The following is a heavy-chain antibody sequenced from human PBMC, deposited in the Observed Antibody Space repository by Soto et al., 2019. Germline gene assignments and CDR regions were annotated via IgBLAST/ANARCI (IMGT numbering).Heavy chain of an antibody. D-gene: IGHD3-9*01. CDR3: ARGPHYDILTGYLIPLYSYMDV. Sequence: PGGSLRLSCAASGFTFSSYSMNWVRQAPGKGLEWVSYISSSSSTIYYADSVKGRFTISRDNAKNSLYLQMNSLRAEDTAVYYCARGPHYDILTGYLIPLYSYMDVWGKGTTVTVSS. V-gene: IGHV3-48*01. CDR2: ISSSSSTI. CDR1: GFTFSSYS. J-gene: IGHJ6*03.